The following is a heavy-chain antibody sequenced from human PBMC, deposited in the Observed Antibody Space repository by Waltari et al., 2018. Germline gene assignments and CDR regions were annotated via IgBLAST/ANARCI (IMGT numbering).Heavy chain of an antibody. Sequence: QEKLVESGGGVVQSGRSLKLSCEASGFSFTNYGRQWVRQAPGKGLEWVAIIWYDGSKKYYADSVKGRFDISRDNSRNTLYLQMDSLRAEDTAVYFCARDQYGESFYYAMNVWGQGTAVTVSS. J-gene: IGHJ6*02. D-gene: IGHD1-26*01. CDR1: GFSFTNYG. CDR3: ARDQYGESFYYAMNV. V-gene: IGHV3-33*01. CDR2: IWYDGSKK.